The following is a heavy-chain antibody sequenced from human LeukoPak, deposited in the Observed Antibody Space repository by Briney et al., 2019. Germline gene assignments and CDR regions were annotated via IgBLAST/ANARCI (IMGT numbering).Heavy chain of an antibody. J-gene: IGHJ5*02. CDR2: IYYSGST. Sequence: TSETLSLTCTVSGGSISTSVSLWGWIRQPPWKGLEWIGTIYYSGSTYYSPSLKSRVSISVDTSKNQFSLRLTSVTAADTAVYYCARRTSTGRFDPWGQGTLATVSS. CDR1: GGSISTSVSL. CDR3: ARRTSTGRFDP. D-gene: IGHD1-1*01. V-gene: IGHV4-39*01.